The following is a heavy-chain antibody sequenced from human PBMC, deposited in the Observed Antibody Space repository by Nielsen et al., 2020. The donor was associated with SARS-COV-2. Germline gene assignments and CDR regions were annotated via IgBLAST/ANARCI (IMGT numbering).Heavy chain of an antibody. CDR1: GFTFSSYG. CDR3: ARDRLWVGEVS. Sequence: GGSLTLSCAASGFTFSSYGMHWVRQPPGKGLEWVAVISSDGNKKNYADSVKGRFTISRDNSKSTLYLQMNSLRPDDTAVYFCARDRLWVGEVSWGQGTLVTVSS. D-gene: IGHD3-10*01. V-gene: IGHV3-30-3*01. CDR2: ISSDGNKK. J-gene: IGHJ5*02.